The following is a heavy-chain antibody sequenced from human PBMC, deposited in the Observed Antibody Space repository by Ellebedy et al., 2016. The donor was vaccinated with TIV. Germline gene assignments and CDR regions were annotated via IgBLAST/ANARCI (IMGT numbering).Heavy chain of an antibody. V-gene: IGHV3-23*01. CDR3: AKVGGSSGWHYYYYGMDI. Sequence: GGSLRLSXAASGFSFSSYAMSWVRQAPGKGLEWVSLVYTGVNTYYADSVKGRFTISRDNSKNTLYLQMNSLRAEDTAVYYCAKVGGSSGWHYYYYGMDIWGQGTTVTVSS. CDR2: VYTGVNT. CDR1: GFSFSSYA. J-gene: IGHJ6*02. D-gene: IGHD6-19*01.